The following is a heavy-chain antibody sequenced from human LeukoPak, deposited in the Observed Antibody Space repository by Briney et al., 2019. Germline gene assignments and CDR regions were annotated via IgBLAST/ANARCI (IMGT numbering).Heavy chain of an antibody. D-gene: IGHD6-6*01. V-gene: IGHV4-59*08. Sequence: PSETLSLTCSVSGGSISSLYWSWIRQPPGKGVEWIGYIYYTGSTNYNPSLKSRVTMFVDMSKNQFSLRLSSVTAADTAVYYCARHRAYSSSSPFDYWGQGTLVTVSS. CDR1: GGSISSLY. CDR3: ARHRAYSSSSPFDY. J-gene: IGHJ4*02. CDR2: IYYTGST.